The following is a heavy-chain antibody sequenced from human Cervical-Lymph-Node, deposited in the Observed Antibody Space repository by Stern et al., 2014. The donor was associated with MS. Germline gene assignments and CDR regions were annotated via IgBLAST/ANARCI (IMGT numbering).Heavy chain of an antibody. CDR3: ARDSLISGSHWYFDS. V-gene: IGHV4-4*07. CDR2: ISRCVSI. J-gene: IGHJ4*02. CDR1: GASISSHY. Sequence: QVQLQESGPGLVKPSETLSLTCSVTGASISSHYWGWIRQPAGKGMEGIGRISRCVSIIYNPSLKSRVAMSVAPSKNQISLRLTSLTAADTGVYYCARDSLISGSHWYFDSWGQGTLVTVSS. D-gene: IGHD1-26*01.